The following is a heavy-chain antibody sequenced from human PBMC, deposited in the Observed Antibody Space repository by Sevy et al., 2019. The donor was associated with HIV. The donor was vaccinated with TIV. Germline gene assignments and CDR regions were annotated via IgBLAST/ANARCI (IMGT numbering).Heavy chain of an antibody. D-gene: IGHD3-22*01. CDR2: ISVSGNNI. V-gene: IGHV3-48*03. CDR3: ARDLPYYYDYSGSLDYYGMDV. CDR1: GFILRNYE. J-gene: IGHJ6*02. Sequence: GGSLRLSCVASGFILRNYEMNWVRQAPGKGLEWVSHISVSGNNIYYADSVKGRFTISRDNAKNSVFLQMNSLRAEDTAVYYCARDLPYYYDYSGSLDYYGMDVWGQGTTVTVSS.